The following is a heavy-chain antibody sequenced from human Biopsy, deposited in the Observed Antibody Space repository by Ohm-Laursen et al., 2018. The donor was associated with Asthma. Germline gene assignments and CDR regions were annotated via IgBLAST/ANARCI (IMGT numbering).Heavy chain of an antibody. Sequence: GSLRLSCAASGFTFGDYWMSWVRQVPGKGLEWVANIKHDGTEKNHVDSLKGRFTISRDNAKNSLYLQMNSLGAEDTAVYYCARTFHFWSPYHAEHYQLWGQGTLVTVPS. CDR2: IKHDGTEK. CDR3: ARTFHFWSPYHAEHYQL. V-gene: IGHV3-7*01. J-gene: IGHJ1*01. CDR1: GFTFGDYW. D-gene: IGHD3-3*02.